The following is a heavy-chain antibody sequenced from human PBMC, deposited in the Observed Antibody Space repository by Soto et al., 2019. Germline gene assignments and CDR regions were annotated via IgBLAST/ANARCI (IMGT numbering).Heavy chain of an antibody. CDR2: IIPIFGTA. CDR1: GGTFSSYA. D-gene: IGHD6-6*01. CDR3: ARDTAARPLYYYYYYGMDV. J-gene: IGHJ6*02. Sequence: GASVKVSCKTYGGTFSSYASSWVRETPGQGLEWMVGIIPIFGTANYAQKFQGRVTITADESTSTAYMELSSLRSEDTAVYYCARDTAARPLYYYYYYGMDVWGQGTTVTVSS. V-gene: IGHV1-69*13.